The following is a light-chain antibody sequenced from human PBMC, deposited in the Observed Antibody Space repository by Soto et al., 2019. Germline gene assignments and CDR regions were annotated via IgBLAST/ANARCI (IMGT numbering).Light chain of an antibody. V-gene: IGKV1-5*03. CDR2: KAS. CDR1: QSISSW. CDR3: QHLT. Sequence: DIQMTQSPSTLSASVGDRVTITCRASQSISSWLAWYQQKPGKAPKLLIYKASSLESGVPSRFSGSGSGTEITLTISSLQPDDFATYYCQHLTFGGGTKVDIK. J-gene: IGKJ4*01.